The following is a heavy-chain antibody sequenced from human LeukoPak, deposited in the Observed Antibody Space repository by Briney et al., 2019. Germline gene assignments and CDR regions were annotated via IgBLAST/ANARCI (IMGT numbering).Heavy chain of an antibody. CDR2: IYYGGST. D-gene: IGHD4-17*01. CDR1: GGSISSSDYY. J-gene: IGHJ4*02. V-gene: IGHV4-39*07. Sequence: SETLSLTCTVSGGSISSSDYYWGWIRQPPGKGLEWIGSIYYGGSTYYNPSLKSRVTISVDTSKNQFSLKLSSVTAADTAVYYCARTTYGSFDYWGQGTLVTVSS. CDR3: ARTTYGSFDY.